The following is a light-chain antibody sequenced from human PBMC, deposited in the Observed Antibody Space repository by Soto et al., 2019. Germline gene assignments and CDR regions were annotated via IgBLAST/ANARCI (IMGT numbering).Light chain of an antibody. Sequence: EIVLTQSPGTLSLSPGERATLSCRASQSVSSSYLAWYQQKPGQAPRLLIFGTSSRATGIPGRFSGSRSGTDFTLTISRLEPEDFAVYYCQQYGSSPDTFGQGTKLEIK. V-gene: IGKV3-20*01. CDR2: GTS. CDR1: QSVSSSY. CDR3: QQYGSSPDT. J-gene: IGKJ2*01.